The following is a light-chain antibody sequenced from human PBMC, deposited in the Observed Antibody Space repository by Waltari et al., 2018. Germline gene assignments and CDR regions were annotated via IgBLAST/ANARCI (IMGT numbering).Light chain of an antibody. CDR1: RDISTW. J-gene: IGKJ5*01. V-gene: IGKV1-12*01. Sequence: DIVMTQSPSSVSASVGDGVTITCRASRDISTWLAWYQQKPGKTPNLLIYDGYTLQSGVPSRFSGSGSGTVFTLTISSLQPEDFATYYCQQAHSFPITFGQGTRLEIK. CDR2: DGY. CDR3: QQAHSFPIT.